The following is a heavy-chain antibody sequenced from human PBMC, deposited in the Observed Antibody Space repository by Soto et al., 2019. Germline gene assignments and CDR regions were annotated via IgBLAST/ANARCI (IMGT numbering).Heavy chain of an antibody. J-gene: IGHJ4*02. Sequence: ASVKFSYTAPGYTSPTYGFSLARQAPGQGLERMGWISTFKGETRDAQKFKARVTVTTDTSTTTGYMELRSLRSDDTPVYYCARDVGYCSTAPCSLDSWGQGPLVTVCS. CDR3: ARDVGYCSTAPCSLDS. D-gene: IGHD2-2*01. CDR1: GYTSPTYG. V-gene: IGHV1-18*01. CDR2: ISTFKGET.